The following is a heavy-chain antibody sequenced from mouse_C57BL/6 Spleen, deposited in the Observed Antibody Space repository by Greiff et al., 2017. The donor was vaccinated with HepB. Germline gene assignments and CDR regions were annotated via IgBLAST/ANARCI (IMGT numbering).Heavy chain of an antibody. J-gene: IGHJ3*01. CDR1: GYTFTSYW. CDR2: INPSNGGT. V-gene: IGHV1-53*01. D-gene: IGHD1-1*01. CDR3: ARKSYYYGSRGAY. Sequence: VQLQQSGTELVKPGASVKLSCKASGYTFTSYWMHWVKQRPGQGLEWIGNINPSNGGTNYNEKFKSKAKLTVDKSSSTAYMQLRRLTSEDSAVFYCARKSYYYGSRGAYWGQGTLVTVSA.